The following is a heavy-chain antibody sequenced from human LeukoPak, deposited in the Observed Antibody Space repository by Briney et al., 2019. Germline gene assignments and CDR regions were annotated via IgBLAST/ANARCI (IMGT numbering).Heavy chain of an antibody. V-gene: IGHV4-4*02. CDR2: TSHSGST. D-gene: IGHD4-23*01. CDR1: GGSISDLNW. CDR3: ARNGGNSDFAY. Sequence: SETLSLTCAVSGGSISDLNWWTWVRQPPGKGLEWIGETSHSGSTNYSPSLKSRVTISVDRSKNQFSLKLSSVTAADTAAYYCARNGGNSDFAYWGQGTLVTVSS. J-gene: IGHJ4*02.